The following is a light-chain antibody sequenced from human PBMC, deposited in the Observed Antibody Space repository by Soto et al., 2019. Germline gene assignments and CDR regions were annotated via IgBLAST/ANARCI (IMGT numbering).Light chain of an antibody. J-gene: IGKJ1*01. V-gene: IGKV1-27*01. Sequence: DIQMTQSPSSLSASVGDRVTITCRASQDISNYLAWYQQKPGKGPELLISAASTLQSGVPSRFGGSGSGTDFTLTISSLQPEDVATYYCQKYNTVPWTFGQGTKVEIK. CDR1: QDISNY. CDR2: AAS. CDR3: QKYNTVPWT.